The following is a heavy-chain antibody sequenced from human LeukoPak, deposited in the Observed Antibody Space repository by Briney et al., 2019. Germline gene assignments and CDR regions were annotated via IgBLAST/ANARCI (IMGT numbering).Heavy chain of an antibody. D-gene: IGHD3-9*01. Sequence: SETLSLTCTVSGGSISTYYWSWIRQPAGKGLEWIGGIHTSGGTNYNPSLKSRFTMSVDTSKNQFSLKLSSVTAADTAVYYCATGLRHSDRLGGAFDIWGQGTMVTVSS. CDR2: IHTSGGT. V-gene: IGHV4-4*07. CDR3: ATGLRHSDRLGGAFDI. CDR1: GGSISTYY. J-gene: IGHJ3*02.